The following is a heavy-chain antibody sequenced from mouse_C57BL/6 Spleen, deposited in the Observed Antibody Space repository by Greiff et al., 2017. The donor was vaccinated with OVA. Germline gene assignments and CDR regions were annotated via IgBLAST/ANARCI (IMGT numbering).Heavy chain of an antibody. CDR3: RAYYSNYGFAY. CDR1: GFNIKDYY. D-gene: IGHD2-5*01. J-gene: IGHJ3*01. V-gene: IGHV14-1*01. Sequence: SGAELVRPGASVKLSCTASGFNIKDYYMHWVKQRPEQGLEWIGRIDPEDGDTEYAPKFQGKATMTADTSSNTAYLQLSSLTSEDTAVYYCRAYYSNYGFAYWGQGTLVTVSA. CDR2: IDPEDGDT.